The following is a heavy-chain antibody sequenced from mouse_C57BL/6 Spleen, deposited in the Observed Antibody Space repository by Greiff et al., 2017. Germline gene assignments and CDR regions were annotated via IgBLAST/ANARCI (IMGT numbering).Heavy chain of an antibody. D-gene: IGHD2-3*01. CDR1: GFTFSDYG. CDR2: ISSGSSTI. J-gene: IGHJ4*01. Sequence: EVKVEESGGGLVKPGGSLKLSCAASGFTFSDYGMHWVRQGPEKGLEWVAYISSGSSTIYYADTVKGRFTISRDNAKNTLFLQMTSLRSEDTAMYYCARNLYVSYAMDYWGQGTSVTVSS. V-gene: IGHV5-17*01. CDR3: ARNLYVSYAMDY.